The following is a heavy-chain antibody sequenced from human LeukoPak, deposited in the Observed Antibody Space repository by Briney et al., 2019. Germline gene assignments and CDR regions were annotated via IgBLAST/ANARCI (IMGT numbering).Heavy chain of an antibody. J-gene: IGHJ4*02. D-gene: IGHD1-26*01. CDR1: GGSISSHY. CDR3: ARWGVGATYYFDY. CDR2: IYYSGST. V-gene: IGHV4-59*11. Sequence: SETLSLTCTVSGGSISSHYWSWIRQPPGKGLEWIGYIYYSGSTNYNPSLKSRVTISVDTSKNQFSLKLSSVTAADTAVYYCARWGVGATYYFDYWGQGTLVTVSS.